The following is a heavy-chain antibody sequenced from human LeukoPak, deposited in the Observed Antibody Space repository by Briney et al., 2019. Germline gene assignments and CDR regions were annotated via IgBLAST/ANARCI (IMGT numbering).Heavy chain of an antibody. CDR1: GGSISSSSYY. V-gene: IGHV4-39*01. CDR3: ARHDGYSNYYWFDP. J-gene: IGHJ5*02. Sequence: SETLSLTCTVSGGSISSSSYYWGWIRQPPGKGLEWIGSIYYSGSTYYNPSLKSRVTISVETSKNQFSLKLSSVTAADTAVYYCARHDGYSNYYWFDPWGQGTLVTVSS. D-gene: IGHD4-11*01. CDR2: IYYSGST.